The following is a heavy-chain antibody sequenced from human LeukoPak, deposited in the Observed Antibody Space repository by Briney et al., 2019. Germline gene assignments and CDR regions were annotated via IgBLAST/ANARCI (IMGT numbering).Heavy chain of an antibody. Sequence: SETLSLTCAVYGGSLSGYYWSWIRQPPGKGLEWIGEINHSGSTNYNPSLKSRVTISVDTSKNQFSLKLSSVTAADTAVYYCARGGVSVWGSYRWQDYWGQGTLVTVSS. CDR3: ARGGVSVWGSYRWQDY. CDR1: GGSLSGYY. J-gene: IGHJ4*02. V-gene: IGHV4-34*01. CDR2: INHSGST. D-gene: IGHD3-16*02.